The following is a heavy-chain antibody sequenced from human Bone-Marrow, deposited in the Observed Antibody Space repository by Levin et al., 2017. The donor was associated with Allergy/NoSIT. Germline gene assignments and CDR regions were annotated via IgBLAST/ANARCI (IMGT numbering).Heavy chain of an antibody. J-gene: IGHJ4*02. CDR3: AKNSRISEWSAPDY. V-gene: IGHV3-23*01. CDR1: GVSFSSHA. Sequence: GESLKISCVVSGVSFSSHAMTWFRQAPGKGLEWVSSISSGGGDPFYADNVKGRFTISRDNSKNTLFLQMRSLRGEDTAFYYCAKNSRISEWSAPDYWGQGTLVTVSS. CDR2: ISSGGGDP. D-gene: IGHD3-3*01.